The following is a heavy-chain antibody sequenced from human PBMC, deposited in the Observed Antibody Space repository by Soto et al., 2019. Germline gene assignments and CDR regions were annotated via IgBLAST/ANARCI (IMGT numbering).Heavy chain of an antibody. V-gene: IGHV1-18*01. J-gene: IGHJ4*02. CDR2: ISAHNGNT. CDR1: GYTFTSYG. CDR3: ARVPAAAFLNYFDY. Sequence: ASVKVSCKASGYTFTSYGISWVRQAPGQGLEWMGWISAHNGNTNYAQKLQGRVTMTTDTSTSTAYMELRSLRSDDTAVYYCARVPAAAFLNYFDYWGQGTLVTVSS. D-gene: IGHD6-13*01.